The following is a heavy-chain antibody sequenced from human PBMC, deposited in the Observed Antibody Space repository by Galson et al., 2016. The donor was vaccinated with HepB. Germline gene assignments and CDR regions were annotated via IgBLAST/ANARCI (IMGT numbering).Heavy chain of an antibody. J-gene: IGHJ3*02. CDR2: ISSRSTYI. V-gene: IGHV3-21*01. D-gene: IGHD5-24*01. CDR1: GFTFSTFS. CDR3: ARVPVEMATMRAFDI. Sequence: SLRLSCAASGFTFSTFSMIWVRQAPGKGLEWVSSISSRSTYIYYADSVRGRFTISRGNAKNSLYQQMNSLRVEETAVYYCARVPVEMATMRAFDIWGQGTMVTVAS.